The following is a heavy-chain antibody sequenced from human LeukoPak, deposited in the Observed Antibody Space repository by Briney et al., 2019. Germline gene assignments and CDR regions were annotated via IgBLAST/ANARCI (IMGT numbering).Heavy chain of an antibody. V-gene: IGHV3-23*01. CDR1: GFTFSSYW. Sequence: GGSLRLSCAASGFTFSSYWMSWVRQVLGKGLELVSTTGVSGSYYADSVKGRFTISRDNSKNTLYLQMNSLRAEDTAVYYCAKGGIASRNYWGQGTLVTVSS. D-gene: IGHD6-13*01. CDR3: AKGGIASRNY. J-gene: IGHJ4*02. CDR2: TGVSGS.